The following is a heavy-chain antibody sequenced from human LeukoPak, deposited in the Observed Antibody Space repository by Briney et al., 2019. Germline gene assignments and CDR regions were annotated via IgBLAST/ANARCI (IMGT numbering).Heavy chain of an antibody. D-gene: IGHD2-2*01. CDR2: IYYSGST. Sequence: PSETLSLTCTVSGGSISSYYWSWIRQPPGKGLEWIGYIYYSGSTNYNPSLKSRVTISVDTSKNPFSLKLSSVTAADTAVYYCARRGLSKTFDIWGQGTMVTVSS. J-gene: IGHJ3*02. CDR3: ARRGLSKTFDI. V-gene: IGHV4-59*01. CDR1: GGSISSYY.